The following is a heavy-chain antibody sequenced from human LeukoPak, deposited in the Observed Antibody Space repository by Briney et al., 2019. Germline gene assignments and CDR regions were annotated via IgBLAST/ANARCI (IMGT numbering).Heavy chain of an antibody. D-gene: IGHD1-1*01. CDR3: ARVKERYPEYFQH. CDR2: NNPNSGGT. J-gene: IGHJ1*01. CDR1: GYTFTGYY. V-gene: IGHV1-2*02. Sequence: ASVKVSCKASGYTFTGYYMHWVRQAPGQGLEWMGWNNPNSGGTNYAQKFQGRVTMTRDTSISTAYMELSRLRSDDTAVYYCARVKERYPEYFQHWGQGTLVTVSS.